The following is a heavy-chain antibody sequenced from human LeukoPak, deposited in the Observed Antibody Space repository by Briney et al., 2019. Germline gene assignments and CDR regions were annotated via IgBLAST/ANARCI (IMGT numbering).Heavy chain of an antibody. CDR3: VKVMPLYQLQWGLYDY. D-gene: IGHD2-2*01. CDR2: ISGSGGST. J-gene: IGHJ4*02. Sequence: GGSLRLSCTASGFTFRSYAMSWVRQAPGKGLEWVSAISGSGGSTYYADSVKGRFTISRDHSKNTLYLQMNSLRAEDTAVYYCVKVMPLYQLQWGLYDYWGQGTLVTVSS. CDR1: GFTFRSYA. V-gene: IGHV3-23*01.